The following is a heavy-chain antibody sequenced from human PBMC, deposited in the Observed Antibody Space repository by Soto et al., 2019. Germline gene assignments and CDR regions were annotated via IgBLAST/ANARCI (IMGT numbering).Heavy chain of an antibody. D-gene: IGHD6-13*01. Sequence: QVQLVESGGGVVQPGRSLRLSCAASGFTFSSYGMHWVRQAPGKGLEWVAVISYDGSNKYYADSVKGRFTISRDNSKNTLYLQMNSLRAEDTAVYYCAKEHGYSSSWTVVCYYYYGMDVWGQGTTVTVSS. CDR3: AKEHGYSSSWTVVCYYYYGMDV. V-gene: IGHV3-30*18. CDR1: GFTFSSYG. J-gene: IGHJ6*02. CDR2: ISYDGSNK.